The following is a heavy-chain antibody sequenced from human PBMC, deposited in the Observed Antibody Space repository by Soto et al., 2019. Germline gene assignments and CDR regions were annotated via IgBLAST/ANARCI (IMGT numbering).Heavy chain of an antibody. CDR1: GGSISPYY. D-gene: IGHD7-27*01. V-gene: IGHV4-59*01. Sequence: QVQLQESGPGLVKPSETLSLTCTVSGGSISPYYWNWIRQPPGKGLEGIGYIYYTESTNYSPSLKIRVTMSVDTSKNQFSLKLKSVTAADTAVYYCARDRGSNWGLNDAFDIWGQGTVVTVSA. CDR3: ARDRGSNWGLNDAFDI. CDR2: IYYTEST. J-gene: IGHJ3*02.